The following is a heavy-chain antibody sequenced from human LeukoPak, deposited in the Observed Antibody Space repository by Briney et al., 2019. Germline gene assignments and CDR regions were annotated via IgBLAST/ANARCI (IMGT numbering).Heavy chain of an antibody. CDR1: GYTFTGYF. D-gene: IGHD1/OR15-1a*01. V-gene: IGHV1-2*02. Sequence: GASVKVSCKASGYTFTGYFMHWVRQAPGQGLEWMGWINPNSGGTNYEQKFQGRVTMTRDTSISTAYMELSSLRSDDTAVYYCARDNNTRRVNFDDWGQGTLVTVSS. CDR2: INPNSGGT. J-gene: IGHJ4*02. CDR3: ARDNNTRRVNFDD.